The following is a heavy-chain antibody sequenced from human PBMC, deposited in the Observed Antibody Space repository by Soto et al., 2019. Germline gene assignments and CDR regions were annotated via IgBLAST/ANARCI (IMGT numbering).Heavy chain of an antibody. D-gene: IGHD4-17*01. V-gene: IGHV3-23*01. CDR1: GFTFSNYG. CDR3: AKDLSRWPHYAFDS. Sequence: EVQLLESGGGLLQPGGSLRLSCAASGFTFSNYGMNWVRQAPGKGLEWVSGISTNGDTANYAASVKGRFTTSRDNSKNALYMQMNGLRPEDTAVYYRAKDLSRWPHYAFDSWGQGTLVTVSS. CDR2: ISTNGDTA. J-gene: IGHJ5*01.